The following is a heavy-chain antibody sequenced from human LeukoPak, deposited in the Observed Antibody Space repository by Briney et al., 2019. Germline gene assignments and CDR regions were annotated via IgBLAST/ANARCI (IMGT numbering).Heavy chain of an antibody. CDR3: ARHRRGYFDY. J-gene: IGHJ4*02. Sequence: SETLSLTCTVSGGSISSYYWSWIRQPPGKGLEWIGYIYYSGSTNYNPSLKSRVTISVDTSKNQFSLKLSSVTAADTAVYYCARHRRGYFDYWGQGTLVTVSS. V-gene: IGHV4-59*08. D-gene: IGHD3-16*01. CDR1: GGSISSYY. CDR2: IYYSGST.